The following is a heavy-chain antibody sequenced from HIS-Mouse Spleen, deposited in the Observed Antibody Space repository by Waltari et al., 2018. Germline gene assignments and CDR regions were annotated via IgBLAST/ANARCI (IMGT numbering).Heavy chain of an antibody. D-gene: IGHD2-15*01. J-gene: IGHJ4*02. Sequence: QVQLVQLGAEVKKPGASVKVSCTASVYTCTSYDITWDRQATGQGLEWMGWMNPKSGNTGYAQKFQCRVTMTRNTSISTAYMELSSLRSEDTAVYYCARGEEEYCSGGSCYSDYWGQGTLVTVSS. CDR3: ARGEEEYCSGGSCYSDY. CDR2: MNPKSGNT. CDR1: VYTCTSYD. V-gene: IGHV1-8*01.